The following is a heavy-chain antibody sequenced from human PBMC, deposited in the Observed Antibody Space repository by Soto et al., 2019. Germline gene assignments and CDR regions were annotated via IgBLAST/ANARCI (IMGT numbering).Heavy chain of an antibody. Sequence: GASLKISCKGSGYSFTSYWIGWARQMPGKGLEWMGIIYPGDSDTRYSPSFQGQVTISADKSISTAYLQWSSLKASDTAMYYCARTAAAGKYYYGMDVWGQGTTVTVSS. CDR1: GYSFTSYW. CDR2: IYPGDSDT. V-gene: IGHV5-51*01. D-gene: IGHD6-13*01. J-gene: IGHJ6*02. CDR3: ARTAAAGKYYYGMDV.